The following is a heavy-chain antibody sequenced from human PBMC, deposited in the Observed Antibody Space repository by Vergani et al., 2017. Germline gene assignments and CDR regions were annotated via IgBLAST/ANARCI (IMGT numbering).Heavy chain of an antibody. CDR1: GGSIRSGGYY. CDR3: ARQVTLNWFDP. V-gene: IGHV4-31*03. D-gene: IGHD3-22*01. Sequence: QVQLQESGPGLVKPSQTLSLTCTVSGGSIRSGGYYWSWIRQHPGKGLEWIGYIYYSGSTYYNPSLKSRVNISVETSKNQFSLKLSSVTPADTDLYYCARQVTLNWFDPSGQGCLVSVS. J-gene: IGHJ5*02. CDR2: IYYSGST.